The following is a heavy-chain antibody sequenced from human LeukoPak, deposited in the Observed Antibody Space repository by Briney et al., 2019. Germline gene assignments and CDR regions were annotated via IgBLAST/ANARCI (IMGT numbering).Heavy chain of an antibody. CDR3: ASPGTTAMGPYYYYYMDV. V-gene: IGHV1-69*05. CDR2: IIPIFGTA. J-gene: IGHJ6*03. CDR1: GGTFSSYA. D-gene: IGHD2-21*02. Sequence: SVKVSCKASGGTFSSYAISWVRQAPGQGLEWMGGIIPIFGTANYAQKFQGRVTITTDESTSTAYMELSSLRSEDTAVYYCASPGTTAMGPYYYYYMDVWGKGTTVTVSS.